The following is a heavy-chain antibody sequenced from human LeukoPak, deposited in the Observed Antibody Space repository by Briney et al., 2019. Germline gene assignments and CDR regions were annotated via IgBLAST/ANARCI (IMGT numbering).Heavy chain of an antibody. Sequence: SETLCLTCTVSGDSISSNNYYWGWIRQPPGKWLEWIGSIYYRGSTYYNPSLKSRVIMSVDTSENHFSLKLTSVTAADTDVYYCARHNYYNFWNALNWFDPWGQGTLVTVSS. CDR3: ARHNYYNFWNALNWFDP. V-gene: IGHV4-39*01. CDR1: GDSISSNNYY. CDR2: IYYRGST. J-gene: IGHJ5*02. D-gene: IGHD3-3*01.